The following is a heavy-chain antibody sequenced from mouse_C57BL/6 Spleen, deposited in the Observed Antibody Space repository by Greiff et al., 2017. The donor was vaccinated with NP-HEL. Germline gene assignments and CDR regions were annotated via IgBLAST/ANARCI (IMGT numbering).Heavy chain of an antibody. V-gene: IGHV5-12*01. J-gene: IGHJ2*01. Sequence: EVQGVESGGGLVQPGGSLKLSCAASGFTFSDYYMYWVRQTPEKRLEWVAYISNGGGSTYYPDTVKGRFTISRDNAKNTLYLQMSRLESEDTAMYYCARRGYGNLDYWGQGTTLTVSS. CDR1: GFTFSDYY. CDR2: ISNGGGST. CDR3: ARRGYGNLDY. D-gene: IGHD2-1*01.